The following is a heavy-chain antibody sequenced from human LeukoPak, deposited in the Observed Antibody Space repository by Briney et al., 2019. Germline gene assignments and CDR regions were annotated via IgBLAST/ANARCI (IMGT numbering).Heavy chain of an antibody. CDR1: GFTVSNNY. D-gene: IGHD6-13*01. CDR2: IYGGGST. J-gene: IGHJ4*02. CDR3: ARDGGSSWYGLAY. Sequence: GGSLRLSCAASGFTVSNNYMSWVRQAPGKGLEWVSVIYGGGSTYYADSVKGRFTISRDDSKNTLYLQMNSLRADDTAVYYCARDGGSSWYGLAYWGQGTLVTVSS. V-gene: IGHV3-66*01.